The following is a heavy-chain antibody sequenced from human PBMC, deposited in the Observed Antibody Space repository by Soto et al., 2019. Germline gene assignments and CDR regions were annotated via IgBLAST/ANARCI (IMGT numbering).Heavy chain of an antibody. Sequence: EVQLVESGGGVVQPGGSLRLSCAVSGFTFNMYWMHWVRQVPGKGLVWVSRINRDGTDTNYADSVKGRFTISRDNAKDTLYLLMNSLRAEDTAVYYCARLSDVYKLDHWGQGTLVTVSS. CDR3: ARLSDVYKLDH. CDR2: INRDGTDT. D-gene: IGHD1-1*01. J-gene: IGHJ4*02. CDR1: GFTFNMYW. V-gene: IGHV3-74*01.